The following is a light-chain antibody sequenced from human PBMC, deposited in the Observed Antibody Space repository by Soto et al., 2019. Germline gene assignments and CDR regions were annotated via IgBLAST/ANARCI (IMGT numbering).Light chain of an antibody. CDR2: GSS. CDR3: QRCDSLPRT. Sequence: EIVMTQSPATLSLSPGERATLSCRASQSVNSNLAWYQQKPGQAPRLLIYGSSNRATGIPARSSSSAGGADFPPIISRLQPEDVAVYCRQRCDSLPRTFGQGTKVDIK. CDR1: QSVNSN. V-gene: IGKV3-11*01. J-gene: IGKJ1*01.